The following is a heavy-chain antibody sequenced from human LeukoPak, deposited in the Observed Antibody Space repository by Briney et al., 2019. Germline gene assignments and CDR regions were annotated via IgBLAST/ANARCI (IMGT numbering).Heavy chain of an antibody. CDR1: GGSISSGGYS. CDR2: IYHSGST. Sequence: SETLSLTCAVSGGSISSGGYSWSWIRQPPGKGLEWIGYIYHSGSTYYNPSLKSRVTISVDRSKNQFSLKLSSVTAADTAVYYCASRMMNYYGSGGYFDYWGQGTLVTVSS. J-gene: IGHJ4*02. CDR3: ASRMMNYYGSGGYFDY. V-gene: IGHV4-30-2*01. D-gene: IGHD3-10*01.